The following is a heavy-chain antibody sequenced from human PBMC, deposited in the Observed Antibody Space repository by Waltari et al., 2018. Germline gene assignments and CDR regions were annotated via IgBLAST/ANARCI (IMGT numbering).Heavy chain of an antibody. Sequence: QVQLQESGPGLVKPSETLSLTCAVSGYSLSSGYYWGWIRQPPGKGLEWIGSMYHSGSTYYNPSLKSRVTISVDMSKNQFSLRLSSVTAADTAVYYCRNYYYGSGPSYYFDYWGQGTLVTVSS. D-gene: IGHD3-10*01. V-gene: IGHV4-38-2*01. CDR2: MYHSGST. CDR1: GYSLSSGYY. J-gene: IGHJ4*02. CDR3: RNYYYGSGPSYYFDY.